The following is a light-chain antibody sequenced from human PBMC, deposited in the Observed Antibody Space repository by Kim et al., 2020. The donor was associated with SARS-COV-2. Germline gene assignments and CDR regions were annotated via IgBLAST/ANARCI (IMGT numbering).Light chain of an antibody. CDR1: TNDIGIYDR. CDR3: SSYGLGHIPVV. CDR2: EVN. Sequence: QSALTQPPSVSGSPGQSVTISCTGTTNDIGIYDRVSWYQQAPGTAPQLILYEVNHRPSGVPDRFSGSKSGKTASLTISGLQTEDEADYYCSSYGLGHIPVVFGGGTKVTVL. V-gene: IGLV2-18*02. J-gene: IGLJ2*01.